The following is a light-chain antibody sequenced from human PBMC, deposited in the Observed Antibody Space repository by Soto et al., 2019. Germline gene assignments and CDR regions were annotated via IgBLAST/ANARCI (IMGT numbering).Light chain of an antibody. CDR2: GVS. V-gene: IGKV3-15*01. J-gene: IGKJ1*01. CDR3: QQYNNWPPCT. CDR1: QSVSSN. Sequence: EIVMTQSPATLSVSPGERATLSCRASQSVSSNLAWYQQKPGQAPRLLIYGVSTRATGIPARFSGSGSGTEFTLTISSLQSEDFAVYYCQQYNNWPPCTFGQGTRWIS.